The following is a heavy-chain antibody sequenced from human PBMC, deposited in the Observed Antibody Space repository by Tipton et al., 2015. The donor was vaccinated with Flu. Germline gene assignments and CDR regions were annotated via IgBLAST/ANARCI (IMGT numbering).Heavy chain of an antibody. CDR3: ARGGGWLP. D-gene: IGHD6-19*01. CDR1: GFTFSGYE. CDR2: ISSSGNTT. V-gene: IGHV3-48*03. Sequence: SLRLSCVASGFTFSGYEMRWVRQFAGRRLEWVSYISSSGNTTYYADSVKGRFTISRDNAKNSLYLQMNSLRAEDTAVYYCARGGGWLPWGQGILVTVSS. J-gene: IGHJ5*02.